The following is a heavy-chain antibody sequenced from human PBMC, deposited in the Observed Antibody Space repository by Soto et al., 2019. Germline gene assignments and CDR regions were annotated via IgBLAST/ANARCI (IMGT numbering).Heavy chain of an antibody. D-gene: IGHD6-13*01. CDR3: ARGHSSSWDTFDD. CDR2: IGTAGDT. CDR1: GFTFSSYD. Sequence: EVQLVESGGGLVQPGGSLRLSCAASGFTFSSYDMHWVRQATGKGLEWVSAIGTAGDTYYPGSVKGRFTISRENAKNSVYLQMNSLRAGDTAVYYCARGHSSSWDTFDDWGQGTLVTVSS. J-gene: IGHJ4*02. V-gene: IGHV3-13*01.